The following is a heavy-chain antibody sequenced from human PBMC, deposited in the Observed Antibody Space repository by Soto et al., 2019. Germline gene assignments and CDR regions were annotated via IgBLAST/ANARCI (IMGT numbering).Heavy chain of an antibody. D-gene: IGHD1-26*01. J-gene: IGHJ4*02. CDR3: ARDQWELLRYGGYFDY. Sequence: GGSLRLSCAASGFSFSRYAMHWVRQAPGKGLEWVALISYDGKNKKYADSVKGRFTISRDNSKNTLFLQMNSLRPEDTAVYYCARDQWELLRYGGYFDYWGQGTLVTVSS. CDR1: GFSFSRYA. V-gene: IGHV3-30*04. CDR2: ISYDGKNK.